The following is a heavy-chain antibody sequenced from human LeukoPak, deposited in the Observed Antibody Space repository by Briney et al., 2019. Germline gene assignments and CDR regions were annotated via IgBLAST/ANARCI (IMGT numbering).Heavy chain of an antibody. CDR3: ATGLTPNTFDV. D-gene: IGHD2-21*02. V-gene: IGHV1-8*02. CDR2: MNPKSGDP. J-gene: IGHJ3*01. Sequence: ASVKVSCKASGYSPSDYNINWVRQATGQGLEWMGSMNPKSGDPGYAQKFQGRVTMTRDTSTNTVDMELSSLRSEDTAVYYCATGLTPNTFDVWGQGTMVTVSS. CDR1: GYSPSDYN.